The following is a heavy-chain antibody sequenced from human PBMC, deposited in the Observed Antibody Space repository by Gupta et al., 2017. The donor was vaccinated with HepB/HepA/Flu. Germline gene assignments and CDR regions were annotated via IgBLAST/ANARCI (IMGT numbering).Heavy chain of an antibody. CDR2: ISGSGGST. CDR3: AKDWELGSGTRLDY. D-gene: IGHD3-10*01. CDR1: GFTFSSYA. J-gene: IGHJ4*02. Sequence: EVQLLESGGGLVQPGGSLRLSCAASGFTFSSYAMRWVRQAPGKGLEWVSAISGSGGSTYYADSVKGRFTISRDNSKNTLYLQMNSLRAEDSAVYYCAKDWELGSGTRLDYWGQGTLVTVSS. V-gene: IGHV3-23*01.